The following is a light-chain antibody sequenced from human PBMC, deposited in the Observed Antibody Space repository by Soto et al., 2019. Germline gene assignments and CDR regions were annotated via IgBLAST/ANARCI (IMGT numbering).Light chain of an antibody. CDR1: QSVNNNF. Sequence: EIVLTQFPGTLSLSPGERVTLSCRASQSVNNNFLSWYQQKPGQAPRLLMYAASSGATGIPDRFSGSGSGTDFTLTINRLEPEDFGVYYCQYYGNSRITFGQGTRLEIK. CDR2: AAS. V-gene: IGKV3-20*01. CDR3: QYYGNSRIT. J-gene: IGKJ5*01.